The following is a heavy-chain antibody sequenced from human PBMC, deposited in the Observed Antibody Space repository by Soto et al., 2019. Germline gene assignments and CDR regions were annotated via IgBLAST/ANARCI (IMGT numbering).Heavy chain of an antibody. CDR3: AIDPRITMIVVVAQAFDI. Sequence: GASVKVSCKASGYTFTSYAMHWVRQAPGQRLEWMGWINAGNGNTKYSQKFQGRVTITRDTSASTAYMELSSLRSEDTAVYYCAIDPRITMIVVVAQAFDIWGQGTMVTVSS. CDR2: INAGNGNT. J-gene: IGHJ3*02. V-gene: IGHV1-3*01. D-gene: IGHD3-22*01. CDR1: GYTFTSYA.